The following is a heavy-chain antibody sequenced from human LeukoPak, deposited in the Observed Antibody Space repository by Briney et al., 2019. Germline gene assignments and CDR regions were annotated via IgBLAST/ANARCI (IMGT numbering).Heavy chain of an antibody. D-gene: IGHD2/OR15-2a*01. Sequence: PSETLSLTCTVSGGSISSGSNYWSWIRQPAGKGLEWIGRIYTSGNTHYKPSLKSRVTISLDTSKNQFSLKLSSVTAADTAVYYCTRGDNNWGQGTLVTVS. V-gene: IGHV4-61*02. CDR1: GGSISSGSNY. J-gene: IGHJ4*02. CDR2: IYTSGNT. CDR3: TRGDNN.